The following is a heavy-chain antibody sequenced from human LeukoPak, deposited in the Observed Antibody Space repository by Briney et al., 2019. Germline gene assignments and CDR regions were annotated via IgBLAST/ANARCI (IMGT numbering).Heavy chain of an antibody. D-gene: IGHD6-13*01. CDR3: ARDPDVAAAGTN. CDR2: ISSSSSYI. V-gene: IGHV3-21*01. CDR1: GFTFSSYS. J-gene: IGHJ4*02. Sequence: SGGSLRLSCAASGFTFSSYSMNWVRQAPGKGLEWVSSISSSSSYIYYADSVKGRFTISRDNAKNSLYLQMNSLRAEDTAVYYCARDPDVAAAGTNWGQGTLVTFSS.